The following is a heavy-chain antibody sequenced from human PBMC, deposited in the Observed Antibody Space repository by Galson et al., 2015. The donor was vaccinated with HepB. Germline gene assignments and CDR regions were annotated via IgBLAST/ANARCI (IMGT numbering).Heavy chain of an antibody. CDR1: GGTFSSYA. CDR3: ARVRYCSSTSCYLLYMDV. J-gene: IGHJ6*03. CDR2: IIPIFVPA. D-gene: IGHD2-2*01. Sequence: SVKVSCKASGGTFSSYAISWVRQAPGQGLEWMGGIIPIFVPANYAQKFQGRVTITADESTSTAYMELSSLRSEDTAVYYCARVRYCSSTSCYLLYMDVWGKGTTVTVSS. V-gene: IGHV1-69*13.